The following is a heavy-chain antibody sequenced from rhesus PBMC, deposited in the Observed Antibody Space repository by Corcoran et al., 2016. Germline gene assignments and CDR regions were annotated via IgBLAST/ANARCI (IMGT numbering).Heavy chain of an antibody. J-gene: IGHJ4*01. V-gene: IGHV4S18*01. D-gene: IGHD4-11*01. CDR1: GGAISGSNW. CDR3: ARLPYSNYFDY. Sequence: QVHLQESGPGLVKPSETLSLTGAGSGGAISGSNWGSRIRQTPGKGLEWIGYIYGGSGSTSYNPSLKSRITISTDTSKNQFSLKLSSVTAADTAVYYCARLPYSNYFDYWGQGVLVTVSS. CDR2: IYGGSGST.